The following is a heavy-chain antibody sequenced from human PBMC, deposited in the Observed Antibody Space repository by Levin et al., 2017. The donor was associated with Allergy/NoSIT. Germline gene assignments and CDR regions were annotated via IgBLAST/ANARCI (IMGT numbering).Heavy chain of an antibody. CDR3: ATSPYSIAAAGRGYFDY. CDR1: GYTFTDYY. V-gene: IGHV1-69-2*01. Sequence: AASVKVSCKVSGYTFTDYYMHWVQQAPVKGLEWMGLVDPEDGETIYAEKFQGRVTITADTSTDTAYMELSSLRSEDTAVYYCATSPYSIAAAGRGYFDYWGQGTLVTVSS. D-gene: IGHD6-13*01. CDR2: VDPEDGET. J-gene: IGHJ4*02.